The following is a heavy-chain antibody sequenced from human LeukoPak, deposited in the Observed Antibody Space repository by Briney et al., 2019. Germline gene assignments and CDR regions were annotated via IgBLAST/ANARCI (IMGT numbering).Heavy chain of an antibody. CDR3: AKGGGTRFFDY. V-gene: IGHV3-23*01. CDR2: ISGNGGST. Sequence: QPGGSLRLSCAASGFTFTTYAMSWVRQAPGKGLEWASAISGNGGSTYYVDSVKGRFTTSRDNSKNTLYLQMNSLRAEDTALYYCAKGGGTRFFDYWGQGTLVTVSS. J-gene: IGHJ4*02. D-gene: IGHD3-16*01. CDR1: GFTFTTYA.